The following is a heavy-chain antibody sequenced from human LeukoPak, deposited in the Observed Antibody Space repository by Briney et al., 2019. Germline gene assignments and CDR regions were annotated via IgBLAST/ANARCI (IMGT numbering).Heavy chain of an antibody. Sequence: PGGSLRLSCAASGFTFSSYAMSWVRQAPGKGLEWVSAISGSGGSTYYADSVKGRFTISRDNSKNTLYLQMNSLRAEDTAVYYCAKDLVPAAMSVLYYYGMDVWGQGTTVTVSS. CDR1: GFTFSSYA. CDR3: AKDLVPAAMSVLYYYGMDV. D-gene: IGHD2-2*01. V-gene: IGHV3-23*01. CDR2: ISGSGGST. J-gene: IGHJ6*02.